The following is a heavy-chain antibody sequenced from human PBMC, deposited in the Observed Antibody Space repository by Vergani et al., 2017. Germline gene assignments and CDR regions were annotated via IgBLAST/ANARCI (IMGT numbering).Heavy chain of an antibody. J-gene: IGHJ5*02. CDR2: IDRTGRT. CDR1: GYSISSGYF. Sequence: QVQLQESGPRLVKPSETLSLICSVSGYSISSGYFWGWIRQSPGKGLEWLGTIDRTGRTHLSPSLKSRLTISVDTTKNQFSLRLTSATAADPAVYYCAGDTHSWQRADRWGQGLLVSVSS. CDR3: AGDTHSWQRADR. D-gene: IGHD6-13*01. V-gene: IGHV4-38-2*02.